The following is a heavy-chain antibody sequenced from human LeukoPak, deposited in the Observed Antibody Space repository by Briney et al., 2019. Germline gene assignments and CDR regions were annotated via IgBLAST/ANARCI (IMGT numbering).Heavy chain of an antibody. CDR1: GFTFSSYW. D-gene: IGHD2-8*01. V-gene: IGHV3-7*03. J-gene: IGHJ4*02. CDR2: IKPDGSEK. Sequence: GGSLRLSCAATGFTFSSYWMSWVRQVPGKGLEWVANIKPDGSEKYYVDSVKGRFTISRDNAKNTLYLQMNSLRAEDTAVYYCATLPHAPPFGYWGQGTLVTVSS. CDR3: ATLPHAPPFGY.